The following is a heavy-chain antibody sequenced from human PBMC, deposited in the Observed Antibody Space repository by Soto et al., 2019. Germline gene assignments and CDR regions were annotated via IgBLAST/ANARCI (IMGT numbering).Heavy chain of an antibody. CDR3: ARDLRPGLIVPTKSGFDP. CDR2: TSIGGNT. Sequence: GGSLRLSCEASGFTFNAYAMAWFRQVPGMGLEWVSTTSIGGNTDLAESVRGRFTVSRDNSKNTLYLQMTNLRVEDAAIYFCARDLRPGLIVPTKSGFDPWGQGTRVTVSS. D-gene: IGHD2-21*01. V-gene: IGHV3-23*01. CDR1: GFTFNAYA. J-gene: IGHJ5*02.